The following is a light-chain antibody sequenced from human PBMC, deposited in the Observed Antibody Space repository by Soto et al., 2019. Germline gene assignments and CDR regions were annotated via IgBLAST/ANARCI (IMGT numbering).Light chain of an antibody. V-gene: IGLV2-14*01. CDR3: SSYTTSSTPVYV. CDR2: EVS. CDR1: SRDVGAYNF. Sequence: QSLLTQPASVSGSPGQSITISCTGTSRDVGAYNFVSWYQHHPGKAPKLMIYEVSNRPSGLSNRFSGSKSGNTASLTISGLQAEDEADYYCSSYTTSSTPVYVFGTGTKVTV. J-gene: IGLJ1*01.